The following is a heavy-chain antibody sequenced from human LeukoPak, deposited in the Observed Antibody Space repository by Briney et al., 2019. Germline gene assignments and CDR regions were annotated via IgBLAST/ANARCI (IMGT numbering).Heavy chain of an antibody. CDR2: ISGSGGST. CDR3: AKVAPITMIVVATGDFQH. Sequence: GGSLRLSCAASGFTFSSYAMSWVRQAPGKGLEWVSAISGSGGSTYYADSVKGRFTISRDNSKNTLYLQMNSLRAEDTAVYYCAKVAPITMIVVATGDFQHWGQGTLVTVSS. D-gene: IGHD3-22*01. J-gene: IGHJ1*01. CDR1: GFTFSSYA. V-gene: IGHV3-23*01.